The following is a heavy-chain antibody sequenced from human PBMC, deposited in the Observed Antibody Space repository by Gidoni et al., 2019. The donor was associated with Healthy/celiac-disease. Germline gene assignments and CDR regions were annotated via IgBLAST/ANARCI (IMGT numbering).Heavy chain of an antibody. V-gene: IGHV3-13*04. CDR1: GFTFSSYD. CDR3: ARAVAGTFDY. D-gene: IGHD6-19*01. CDR2: IGTAGDT. Sequence: EVQLVESGVGLVQPVGSLRPPCAASGFTFSSYDLHWVRQATGKGLEWVSAIGTAGDTYYPGSVKGRFTISRENAKNYLYLQMNSLRAGDTAVYYCARAVAGTFDYWGQGTLVTVSS. J-gene: IGHJ4*02.